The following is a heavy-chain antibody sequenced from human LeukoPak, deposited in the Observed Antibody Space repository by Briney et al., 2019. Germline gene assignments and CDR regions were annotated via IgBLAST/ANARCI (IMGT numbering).Heavy chain of an antibody. CDR1: GDSVSNNIAT. CDR2: TYYRSTWYN. D-gene: IGHD2-2*01. Sequence: SRTLSLTCAISGDSVSNNIATWNWIRQSPSRGLEWLGRTYYRSTWYNDYAVSVRGRITVNPDTSKNQFSLHLNSVTPEDTAVYYCARRLTQYDCFDPWGQGILVTVSS. CDR3: ARRLTQYDCFDP. J-gene: IGHJ5*02. V-gene: IGHV6-1*01.